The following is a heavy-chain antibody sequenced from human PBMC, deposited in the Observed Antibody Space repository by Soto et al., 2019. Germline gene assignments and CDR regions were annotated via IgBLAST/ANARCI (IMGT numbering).Heavy chain of an antibody. Sequence: EVQVVETGGGLIQPGGSLRLSCAVSGFTVRSNYMSWVRQPPGKGPEWVSDIYSGGSTYYADSVKGRFTISRDNSKNTLYLQMNSLRAEDTAVYYCARERDGHNPNWFDLWGQGTLVTVSS. CDR2: IYSGGST. D-gene: IGHD2-8*01. V-gene: IGHV3-53*02. CDR3: ARERDGHNPNWFDL. J-gene: IGHJ5*02. CDR1: GFTVRSNY.